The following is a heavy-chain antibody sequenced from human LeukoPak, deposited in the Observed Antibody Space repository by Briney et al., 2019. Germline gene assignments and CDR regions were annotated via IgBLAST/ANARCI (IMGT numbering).Heavy chain of an antibody. V-gene: IGHV3-30*02. CDR2: IRFDGRDE. CDR1: GSTFRNFG. Sequence: PGGSLRLSCAASGSTFRNFGMHWVRQAPGKGLEWVAFIRFDGRDEYYVDSLKGRFTISRDNSKNTVYLQMNGLTPEDTALYYCAKDKSQVGVDSASTLVDHWGQGTLVIVSS. D-gene: IGHD2-8*02. CDR3: AKDKSQVGVDSASTLVDH. J-gene: IGHJ4*02.